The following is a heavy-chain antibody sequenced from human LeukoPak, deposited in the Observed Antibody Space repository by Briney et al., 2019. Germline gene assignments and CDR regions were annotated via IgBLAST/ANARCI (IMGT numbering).Heavy chain of an antibody. J-gene: IGHJ4*02. D-gene: IGHD2-8*01. CDR1: GFTFTTND. CDR3: ARGLGDYNTNWFPVSGY. CDR2: MNPDNGDT. V-gene: IGHV1-8*01. Sequence: ASVTVSCKASGFTFTTNDMSWVRQAVGQGLEWMGWMNPDNGDTAYAQKFQGRVTMTRNISISTAYMELSSLTSEDTAIYYCARGLGDYNTNWFPVSGYWGQGTLVTVSS.